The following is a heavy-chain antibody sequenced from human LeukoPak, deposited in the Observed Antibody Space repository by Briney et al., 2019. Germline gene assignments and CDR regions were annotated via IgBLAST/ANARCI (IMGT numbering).Heavy chain of an antibody. CDR2: ISGSGGST. CDR3: ANAEWIQLYFDY. Sequence: QPGGSLRLSCAASGFTFSSYAMSWVRQAPGKGLEWVSAISGSGGSTYYADSVKGRFTISRDNSKNTLYLQMNSLRAEDTAVYYCANAEWIQLYFDYWGQGTLVTVSS. J-gene: IGHJ4*02. CDR1: GFTFSSYA. D-gene: IGHD5-18*01. V-gene: IGHV3-23*01.